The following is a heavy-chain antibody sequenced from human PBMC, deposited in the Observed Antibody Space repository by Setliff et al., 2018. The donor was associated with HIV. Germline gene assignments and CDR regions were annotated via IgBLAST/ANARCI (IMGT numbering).Heavy chain of an antibody. CDR3: AIVFESSAYSYYYGMDV. D-gene: IGHD3-22*01. CDR1: GGSISSRDW. Sequence: SETLSLTCAVSGGSISSRDWWSWVRQPPGKGLEWIGEIYHSGSTNYNPSLKSRVTISVDKSKSQFSLKLTSVTAADTAVYYCAIVFESSAYSYYYGMDVWGQGTTVTVSS. V-gene: IGHV4-4*02. J-gene: IGHJ6*02. CDR2: IYHSGST.